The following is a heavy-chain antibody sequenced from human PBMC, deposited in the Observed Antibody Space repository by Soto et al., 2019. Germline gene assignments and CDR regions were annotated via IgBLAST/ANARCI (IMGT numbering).Heavy chain of an antibody. V-gene: IGHV1-18*01. J-gene: IGHJ6*02. CDR1: GYTFTSYG. Sequence: ASVKVSCKASGYTFTSYGISWVRQAPGQGLEWMGWISAYNGNTNYAQKLQGRVTMTTDTSTSTAYMELRSLRSDDTAVYYCAREDIVAAGNYYYYYGMDFWGQGTTVTGSS. CDR2: ISAYNGNT. CDR3: AREDIVAAGNYYYYYGMDF. D-gene: IGHD6-13*01.